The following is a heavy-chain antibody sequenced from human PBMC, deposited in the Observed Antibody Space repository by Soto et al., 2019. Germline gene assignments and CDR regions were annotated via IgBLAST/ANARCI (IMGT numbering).Heavy chain of an antibody. Sequence: PSESMSLTCTVSFASISTFYWGWIRPSPGKELEWIGYVYYTGITNYNPSLKIRVTISVDRSKNQFSLKLTSANAADTAVYYCARGRTVRNYADDSSDYFYFFDYWGQGTQVTVSS. D-gene: IGHD3-22*01. J-gene: IGHJ4*02. CDR1: FASISTFY. CDR3: ARGRTVRNYADDSSDYFYFFDY. V-gene: IGHV4-59*01. CDR2: VYYTGIT.